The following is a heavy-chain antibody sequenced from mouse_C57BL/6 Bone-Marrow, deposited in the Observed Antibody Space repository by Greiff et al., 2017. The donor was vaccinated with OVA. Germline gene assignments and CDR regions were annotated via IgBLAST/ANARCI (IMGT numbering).Heavy chain of an antibody. CDR2: IDPEDGDT. J-gene: IGHJ3*01. CDR1: GFNIKDYY. D-gene: IGHD1-1*01. CDR3: TTVDGSPWFAY. Sequence: VQLKESGAELVRPGASVKLSCTASGFNIKDYYMHWVKQRPEQGLEWIGRIDPEDGDTEYAPQFQGKATMTANTSSNTAYLQLSSLTSEDTAVYYCTTVDGSPWFAYWGQGTLVTVSA. V-gene: IGHV14-1*01.